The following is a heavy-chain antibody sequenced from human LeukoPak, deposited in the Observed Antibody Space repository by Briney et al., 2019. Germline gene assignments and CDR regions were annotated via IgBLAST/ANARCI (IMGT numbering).Heavy chain of an antibody. Sequence: ASVKVSCKTSGYTFTNYGINWVRQAPGQGLEWMGWISPYTGNAKYAQKFQGRLTMTTGTSTNTAYMDLRSLRSDDTAVYYCARSNYYMDVWGNGTPVTVSS. CDR2: ISPYTGNA. V-gene: IGHV1-18*01. J-gene: IGHJ6*03. CDR3: ARSNYYMDV. CDR1: GYTFTNYG.